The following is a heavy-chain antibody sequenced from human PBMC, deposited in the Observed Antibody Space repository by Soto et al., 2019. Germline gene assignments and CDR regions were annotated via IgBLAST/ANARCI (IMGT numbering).Heavy chain of an antibody. Sequence: QVQLQESGPGLVKPSQTLSLTCTVSGGSISSGGYYWSWIRQHPGKDLEWIGYIYYSGTTYYNPSPKRRLTISVDTSKTQFSLKLTSVTAADTAVYYCARRGDRGFDFDYWGQGTLVTVSS. V-gene: IGHV4-31*03. J-gene: IGHJ4*02. D-gene: IGHD2-21*02. CDR2: IYYSGTT. CDR1: GGSISSGGYY. CDR3: ARRGDRGFDFDY.